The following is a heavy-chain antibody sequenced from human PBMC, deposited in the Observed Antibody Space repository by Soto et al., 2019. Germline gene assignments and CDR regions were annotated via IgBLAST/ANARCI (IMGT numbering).Heavy chain of an antibody. J-gene: IGHJ4*02. CDR1: GGTFSSYA. Sequence: QVQLVQSGAEVKKPGSSVKVSCKASGGTFSSYAISWVRQAPGQGLEWMGGIIPIFGTANYAQKCQGRVTITADESTSTAYMELSSLRSEDTAVYYFARDNRRLFDGYCSGGRRPGYFDYWGQGTLVTVSS. V-gene: IGHV1-69*01. CDR3: ARDNRRLFDGYCSGGRRPGYFDY. CDR2: IIPIFGTA. D-gene: IGHD2-15*01.